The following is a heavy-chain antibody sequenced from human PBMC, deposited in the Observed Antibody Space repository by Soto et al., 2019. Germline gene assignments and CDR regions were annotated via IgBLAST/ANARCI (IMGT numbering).Heavy chain of an antibody. Sequence: GGSLRLSCAASGFTFSSYSMNWVRQAPGKGLEWVSYISSSSSTIYYADSVKGRFTISRDNAKNSLYLQMNSLRAEDTAVYYCARHPERIAEIGWFDSWGQGTRVTVAS. J-gene: IGHJ5*01. CDR1: GFTFSSYS. CDR2: ISSSSSTI. V-gene: IGHV3-48*01. D-gene: IGHD6-13*01. CDR3: ARHPERIAEIGWFDS.